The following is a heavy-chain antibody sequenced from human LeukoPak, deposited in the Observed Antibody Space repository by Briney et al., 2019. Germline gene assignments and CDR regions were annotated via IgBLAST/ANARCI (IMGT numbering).Heavy chain of an antibody. D-gene: IGHD3-3*01. CDR3: ARDRGARYYDFWSGYPDAFDI. CDR1: RGSTCRYY. Sequence: SETLSLTSALSRGSTCRYYWSCIWQPPGEGLGRVWYIYYSVSAHYNPSLKSRITISVDTSKNQFSLKLSSVTAADTAVYYCARDRGARYYDFWSGYPDAFDIWGQGTMVTVSS. V-gene: IGHV4-59*01. CDR2: IYYSVSA. J-gene: IGHJ3*02.